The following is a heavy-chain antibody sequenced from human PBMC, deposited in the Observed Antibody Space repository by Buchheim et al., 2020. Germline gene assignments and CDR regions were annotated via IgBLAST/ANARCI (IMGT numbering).Heavy chain of an antibody. Sequence: QVQLVESGGGVVQPGRSLRLSCAASGFTFSSYTMHWVRQAPGKGLEWVAVISYDGSNKYYADSVQGRFTISRDNSKNTQTLQMNSLRAEDTAVYYCARELGADGGNDYFDYWGQGTL. V-gene: IGHV3-30*04. CDR2: ISYDGSNK. CDR1: GFTFSSYT. J-gene: IGHJ4*02. D-gene: IGHD4-23*01. CDR3: ARELGADGGNDYFDY.